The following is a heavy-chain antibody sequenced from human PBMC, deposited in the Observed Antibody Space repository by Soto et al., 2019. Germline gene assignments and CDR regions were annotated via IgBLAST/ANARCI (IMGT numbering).Heavy chain of an antibody. CDR3: ARAHLWAMTGPVRMDG. Sequence: PGGSLILSCAASGFTFSSYAMHWVRQAPGKGLEWVAVIWYDGSNTYYADSVKGRFTISRDNSKNTLYLQMNSLRAEDTAVYYCARAHLWAMTGPVRMDGWGQGTTVTVSS. D-gene: IGHD2-2*01. V-gene: IGHV3-33*01. J-gene: IGHJ6*02. CDR1: GFTFSSYA. CDR2: IWYDGSNT.